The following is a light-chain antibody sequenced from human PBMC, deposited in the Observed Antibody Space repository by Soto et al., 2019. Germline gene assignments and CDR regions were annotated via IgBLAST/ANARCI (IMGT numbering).Light chain of an antibody. CDR1: QSLLHSTGNNY. Sequence: DIVMTQSPLSLPVTPGEPASISCRSSQSLLHSTGNNYLDWHLQKPGQSPQLLIYLGSDRASGVPDRFSGSGSGTDFTLKISRVEAEDVGVYYCMQALQTPYTFGQGTKLEIK. CDR2: LGS. CDR3: MQALQTPYT. J-gene: IGKJ2*01. V-gene: IGKV2-28*01.